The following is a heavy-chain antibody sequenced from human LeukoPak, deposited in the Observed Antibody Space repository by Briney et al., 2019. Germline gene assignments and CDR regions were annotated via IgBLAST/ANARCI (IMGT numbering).Heavy chain of an antibody. Sequence: PGGSLRLSCAASGFTFSIYAMSWVRQAPGKWLEWVSAISGSGGSTYYADSVKGRFTISRDNSKNTLYLQMNSLRAEDTAVYYCAKDIVRSMTTVPNPFDYWGQGPLVTVSS. CDR1: GFTFSIYA. CDR2: ISGSGGST. V-gene: IGHV3-23*01. D-gene: IGHD4-17*01. CDR3: AKDIVRSMTTVPNPFDY. J-gene: IGHJ4*02.